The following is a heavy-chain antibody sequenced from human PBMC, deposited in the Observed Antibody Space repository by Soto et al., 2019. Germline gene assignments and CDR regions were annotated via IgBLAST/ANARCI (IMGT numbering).Heavy chain of an antibody. Sequence: QVQLVESGGDVVQPGRSLRLSCAASGFTFSNYGMHWARQAPGKGLEWVAAILYDGSNKYYADSVKGRFTISRDNSMNTLYLQMNRLRAEDTAVYYCAGGTYYFYYCGQGTLVTVSS. CDR1: GFTFSNYG. D-gene: IGHD1-26*01. CDR2: ILYDGSNK. CDR3: AGGTYYFYY. J-gene: IGHJ4*02. V-gene: IGHV3-33*01.